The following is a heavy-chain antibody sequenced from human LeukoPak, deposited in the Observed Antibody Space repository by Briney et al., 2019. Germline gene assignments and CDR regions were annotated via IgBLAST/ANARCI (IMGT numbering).Heavy chain of an antibody. CDR1: GLSFSTSA. Sequence: GGSLRLSCVTSGLSFSTSAMNWVRQAPGKGLEWVSVIYSGGSTYYADSVKGRFTISRDNSKNMLYLQMNSLRAEDTAVYYCARDWGYGSGSFDYWGQGTLVTVSS. D-gene: IGHD3-10*01. V-gene: IGHV3-66*01. CDR2: IYSGGST. J-gene: IGHJ4*02. CDR3: ARDWGYGSGSFDY.